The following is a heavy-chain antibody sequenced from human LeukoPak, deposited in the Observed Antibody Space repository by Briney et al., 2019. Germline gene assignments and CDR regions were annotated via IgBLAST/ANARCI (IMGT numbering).Heavy chain of an antibody. CDR1: GFTFSSYG. CDR2: INHSGST. V-gene: IGHV4-34*01. CDR3: ARMDSSGYWKNYYYYYMDV. J-gene: IGHJ6*03. D-gene: IGHD3-22*01. Sequence: PGGTLRLSCAASGFTFSSYGMSWVRQAPGKGLEWIGEINHSGSTNYNPSLKSRVTISVDTSKNQFSLKLSSVTAADTAVYYCARMDSSGYWKNYYYYYMDVWGKGTTVTVSS.